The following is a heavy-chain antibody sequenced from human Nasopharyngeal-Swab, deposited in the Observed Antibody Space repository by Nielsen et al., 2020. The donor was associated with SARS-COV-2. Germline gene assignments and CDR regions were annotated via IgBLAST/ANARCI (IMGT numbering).Heavy chain of an antibody. CDR2: IYSGGST. V-gene: IGHV3-53*04. Sequence: VRQAPGKGLEWVSVIYSGGSTYYADSVKGRFTISRHNSKNTLYLQMNSLRAEDTAVYYCARSKKAPFDYWGQGTLVTVSS. J-gene: IGHJ4*02. CDR3: ARSKKAPFDY.